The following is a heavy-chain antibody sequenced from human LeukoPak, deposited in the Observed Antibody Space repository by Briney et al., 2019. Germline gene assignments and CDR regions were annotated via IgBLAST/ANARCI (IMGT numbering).Heavy chain of an antibody. CDR2: INPNSGGT. CDR1: GYTFTGYY. D-gene: IGHD3-3*01. V-gene: IGHV1-2*02. Sequence: GASVKVSCKASGYTFTGYYMHWVRQAPGQGLEWMGWINPNSGGTNYAQKFQGRVTMTRDTSISTAYMELSRLRSDDTAVYYYARESGVAAGLSDYWGQGTLVTVSS. CDR3: ARESGVAAGLSDY. J-gene: IGHJ4*02.